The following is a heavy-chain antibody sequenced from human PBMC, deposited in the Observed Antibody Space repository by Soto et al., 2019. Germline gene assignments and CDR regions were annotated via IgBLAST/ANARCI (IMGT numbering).Heavy chain of an antibody. CDR2: IYDSGST. CDR1: GGSISSGDYY. V-gene: IGHV4-30-4*01. Sequence: QVQLQESGPGLVKSSQTLSLTCTVSGGSISSGDYYWSWIRQPPGKGLEWIGYIYDSGSTYYNPSLKSRVIISVDTSKNQFSLKLSSVTAADTAVYYCARTSILGYCSGGSCYQDVYNWFDPWGQGTLVTVSS. J-gene: IGHJ5*02. D-gene: IGHD2-15*01. CDR3: ARTSILGYCSGGSCYQDVYNWFDP.